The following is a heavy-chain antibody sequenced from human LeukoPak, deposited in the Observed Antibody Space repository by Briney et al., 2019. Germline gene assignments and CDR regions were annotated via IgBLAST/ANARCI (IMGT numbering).Heavy chain of an antibody. J-gene: IGHJ4*02. V-gene: IGHV4-59*01. CDR2: IYFSGST. Sequence: PSETLSLTCTVSGGSISSYYWSWIRQPSGKGLEWIGYIYFSGSTNSNPSLKSRVTISVDTSKNQFSLKLSSVTAADTAVYYCARHYYYVSSGLFHYWGQGTLVTVSS. CDR3: ARHYYYVSSGLFHY. CDR1: GGSISSYY. D-gene: IGHD3-22*01.